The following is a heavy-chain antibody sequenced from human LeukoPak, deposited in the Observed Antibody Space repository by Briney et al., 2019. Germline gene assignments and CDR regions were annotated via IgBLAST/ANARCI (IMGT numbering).Heavy chain of an antibody. Sequence: PSETLSLTCAVCGGSFSGYYWSWIRQPPGKGLEWIGEINHSGSTNYNPSLKSRVTISVDTSKNQFSLKLSSVTAADTAVYYCAKRVAAAGPTFDYWGQGTLVTVSS. CDR1: GGSFSGYY. J-gene: IGHJ4*02. CDR2: INHSGST. V-gene: IGHV4-34*01. CDR3: AKRVAAAGPTFDY. D-gene: IGHD6-13*01.